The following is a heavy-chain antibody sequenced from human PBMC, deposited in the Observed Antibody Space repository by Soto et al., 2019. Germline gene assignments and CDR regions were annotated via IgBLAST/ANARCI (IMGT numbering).Heavy chain of an antibody. Sequence: PGGSLRLSYAASGFTFSSYAMSWVRQAPGKGLEWVSAISGSGGSTYYADSVKGRFTISRDNSKNTLYLQMNSLRAEDTAVYYCAKDRSQTNDFWSGRSSARPEYYFDYWGQGTLVTVSS. V-gene: IGHV3-23*01. J-gene: IGHJ4*02. CDR2: ISGSGGST. CDR1: GFTFSSYA. CDR3: AKDRSQTNDFWSGRSSARPEYYFDY. D-gene: IGHD3-3*01.